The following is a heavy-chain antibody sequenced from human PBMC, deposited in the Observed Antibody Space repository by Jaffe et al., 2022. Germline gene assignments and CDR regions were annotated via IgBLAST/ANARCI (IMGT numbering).Heavy chain of an antibody. CDR3: ARGLYGSGSYYDYYFDY. J-gene: IGHJ4*01. CDR2: IFYTGDT. CDR1: GDSIEDYY. D-gene: IGHD3-10*01. Sequence: QVQLQASGPGLVKPSGTLSLTCTVSGDSIEDYYWSWIRQSPDQGLEWIGYIFYTGDTNYNPSLKRRVTMSVDTSKKQFSLNLRSVTAADTAVYYCARGLYGSGSYYDYYFDYWGQGTLVTVSS. V-gene: IGHV4-59*01.